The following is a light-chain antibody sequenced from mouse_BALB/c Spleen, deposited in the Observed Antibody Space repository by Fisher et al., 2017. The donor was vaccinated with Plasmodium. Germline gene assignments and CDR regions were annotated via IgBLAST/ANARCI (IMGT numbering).Light chain of an antibody. Sequence: VMTQTTLTLSVTIGQPASISCKSSQSLLDSDGRTYLSWLLQRPGQSPKRLIYLVSKLDSGVPDRFTGSGSGTDFTLKISRVEAEDLGVYYCWQGTHLWTLGEGTKLEIK. V-gene: IGKV1-135*01. CDR1: QSLLDSDGRTY. CDR2: LVS. CDR3: WQGTHLWT. J-gene: IGKJ1*01.